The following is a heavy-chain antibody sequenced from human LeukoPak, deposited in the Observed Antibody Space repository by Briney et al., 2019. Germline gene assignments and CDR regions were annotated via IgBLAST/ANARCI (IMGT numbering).Heavy chain of an antibody. D-gene: IGHD6-13*01. CDR1: GYTFTSYA. J-gene: IGHJ4*02. CDR3: ARDSSEGSSWYNY. Sequence: ASVKVSCKASGYTFTSYAMHWVRQAPGQRLEGMGWINAGNGNTKYSQKFQGRVTITRDTSASTAYMELSSLRSEDTAVYYCARDSSEGSSWYNYWGQGTLVTVSS. V-gene: IGHV1-3*01. CDR2: INAGNGNT.